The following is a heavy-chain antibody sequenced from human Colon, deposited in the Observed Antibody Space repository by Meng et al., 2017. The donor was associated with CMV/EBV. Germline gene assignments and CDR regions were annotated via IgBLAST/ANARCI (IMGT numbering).Heavy chain of an antibody. CDR3: ARDGLWEGKIEGVPGADA. V-gene: IGHV3-30*02. Sequence: GESLKISCAASGFNFSTYGMHWVRQAPGKGLEWVSFIRYDGRNKYYAASVKGRFTIFRDNSKSTLYLQMNSLRAEDTAIYYCARDGLWEGKIEGVPGADAWGQGTLVTVSS. CDR2: IRYDGRNK. J-gene: IGHJ5*02. D-gene: IGHD1-26*01. CDR1: GFNFSTYG.